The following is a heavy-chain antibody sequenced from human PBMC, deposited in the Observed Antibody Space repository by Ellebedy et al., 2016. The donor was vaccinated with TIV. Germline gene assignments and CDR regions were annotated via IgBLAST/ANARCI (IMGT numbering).Heavy chain of an antibody. CDR3: ARTSLIAVAGTRYNWFDP. Sequence: GESLKISXAASGFTFSSYWMHWVRQAPGKGLVWVSRINSDGSSTSYADSVKGRFTISRDNAKNTLYLQMNSLRAEDTAVYYCARTSLIAVAGTRYNWFDPWGQGTLVTVSS. CDR1: GFTFSSYW. J-gene: IGHJ5*02. D-gene: IGHD6-19*01. CDR2: INSDGSST. V-gene: IGHV3-74*01.